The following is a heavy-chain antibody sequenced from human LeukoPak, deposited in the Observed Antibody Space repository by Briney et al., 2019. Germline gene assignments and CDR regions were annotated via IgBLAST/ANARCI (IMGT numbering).Heavy chain of an antibody. CDR1: VFTFSVYG. V-gene: IGHV3-30*18. Sequence: GGSLRLSCVASVFTFSVYGMHWVRQAPGKGLEWVTVTSYEGSVKYYTDSVKGRFTISRDNSKNTLYLQMNSLRAEDTAIYYCAKAGPNLRGSGTDDQYGMDVWGQGTTVTVSS. J-gene: IGHJ6*02. CDR2: TSYEGSVK. D-gene: IGHD3-10*01. CDR3: AKAGPNLRGSGTDDQYGMDV.